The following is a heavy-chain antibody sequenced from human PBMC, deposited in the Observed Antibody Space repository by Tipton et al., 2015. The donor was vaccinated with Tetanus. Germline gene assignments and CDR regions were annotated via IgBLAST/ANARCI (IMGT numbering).Heavy chain of an antibody. D-gene: IGHD2-21*02. Sequence: TLSLTCAVSGGSITSGAYLWGWIRQPPGKGLEWIGYIYHSGSPYYNPSLKSRVTLSVDTSMNQFSLQLSSATAADTAVYYCARAGMVTDDRSKFDSWGQGSLVSVSS. CDR2: IYHSGSP. J-gene: IGHJ4*02. V-gene: IGHV4-30-2*01. CDR3: ARAGMVTDDRSKFDS. CDR1: GGSITSGAYL.